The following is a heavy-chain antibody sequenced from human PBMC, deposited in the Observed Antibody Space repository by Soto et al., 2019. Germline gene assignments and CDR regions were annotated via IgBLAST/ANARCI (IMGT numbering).Heavy chain of an antibody. Sequence: SETLSLTCAVYGGSFSGYYWSWIRQPPGKGLEWIGEINHSGSTNYNPSLKSRVTISVDTSKNQFSLKLSSVTAADTAVDYCARGKQGWLNYYGSGSNYYYYYMDVWGKGTTVTVSS. V-gene: IGHV4-34*01. J-gene: IGHJ6*03. CDR1: GGSFSGYY. CDR2: INHSGST. D-gene: IGHD3-10*01. CDR3: ARGKQGWLNYYGSGSNYYYYYMDV.